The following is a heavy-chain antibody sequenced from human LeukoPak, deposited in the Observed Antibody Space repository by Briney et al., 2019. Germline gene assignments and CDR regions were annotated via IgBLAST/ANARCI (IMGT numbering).Heavy chain of an antibody. D-gene: IGHD3-3*01. J-gene: IGHJ4*02. CDR1: GFSFRSYW. CDR2: IKKDGSER. Sequence: GGSLRLSCAASGFSFRSYWMSWVRRAPGKGLEWVADIKKDGSERYYVDSVKGRFTISRDNVKNSLFLQMNSLRAEDTAVYYRTWSGEADWGQGTLVTVSS. CDR3: TWSGEAD. V-gene: IGHV3-7*01.